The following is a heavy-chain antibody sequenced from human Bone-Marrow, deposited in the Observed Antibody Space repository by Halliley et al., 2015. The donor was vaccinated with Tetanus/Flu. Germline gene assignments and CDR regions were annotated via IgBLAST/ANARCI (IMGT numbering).Heavy chain of an antibody. V-gene: IGHV3-53*04. D-gene: IGHD5-12*01. J-gene: IGHJ6*02. CDR2: GGST. Sequence: GGSTDFADSVKGRFTICRHNSKNTLYLQMNSLRAEDTAVYYCARGVRGYSGYDYNYYYGMDVWGQGTTVTVSS. CDR3: ARGVRGYSGYDYNYYYGMDV.